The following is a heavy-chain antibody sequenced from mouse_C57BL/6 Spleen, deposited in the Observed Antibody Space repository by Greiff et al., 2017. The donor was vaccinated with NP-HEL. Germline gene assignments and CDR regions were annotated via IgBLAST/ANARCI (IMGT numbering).Heavy chain of an antibody. CDR3: TRWLLPY. D-gene: IGHD2-3*01. Sequence: QVHVKQSGAELVRPGASVTLSCKASGYTFTDYEMHWVKQTPVHGLEWIGAIDPETGGTAYNQKFKGKAILTADKSSSTAYMELRSLTSEDSAVYYCTRWLLPYWGQGTTLTVSS. CDR2: IDPETGGT. CDR1: GYTFTDYE. J-gene: IGHJ2*01. V-gene: IGHV1-15*01.